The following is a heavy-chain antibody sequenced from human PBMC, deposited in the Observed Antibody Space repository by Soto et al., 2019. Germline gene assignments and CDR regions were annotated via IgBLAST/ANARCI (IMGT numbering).Heavy chain of an antibody. CDR3: ASMGYHYGSGSYPLDY. CDR1: GGSIGSYD. J-gene: IGHJ4*02. V-gene: IGHV4-59*08. D-gene: IGHD3-10*01. Sequence: PLEPLCLTSSVSGGSIGSYDVTWIRQPPGKGLEWIGFMYNSGSTHYNPSLKSRVTISLDTSKNQFSLNLRSVTAADTAVYYCASMGYHYGSGSYPLDYWGQGTLVTVSS. CDR2: MYNSGST.